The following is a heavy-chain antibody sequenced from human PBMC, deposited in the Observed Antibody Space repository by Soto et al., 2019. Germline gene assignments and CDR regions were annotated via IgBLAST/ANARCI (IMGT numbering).Heavy chain of an antibody. D-gene: IGHD5-12*01. J-gene: IGHJ4*02. CDR2: IKQDGGEK. Sequence: GGSLRLSCTTSGFTFSSYWMSWVSKAPGKGQEWVANIKQDGGEKYYVDSVKGRFTISRHNAKNSLFLQMDSLRAEDTAVYYCASGPFEGADYDYWGQGTLVTVSS. V-gene: IGHV3-7*01. CDR1: GFTFSSYW. CDR3: ASGPFEGADYDY.